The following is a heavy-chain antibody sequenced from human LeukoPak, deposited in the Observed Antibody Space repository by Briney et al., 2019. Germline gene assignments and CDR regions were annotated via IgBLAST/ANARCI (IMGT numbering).Heavy chain of an antibody. Sequence: PSETLSLTCTVSGGSISSYYWSWIRQPPGKGLEWIGYIYYSGSTNYNPSLKSRVTISVDTSKNQFSLKLSSVTAADTAVYYCARVVDGYNYIVHWGQGTLVTVSS. V-gene: IGHV4-59*01. CDR2: IYYSGST. CDR3: ARVVDGYNYIVH. CDR1: GGSISSYY. D-gene: IGHD5-24*01. J-gene: IGHJ5*02.